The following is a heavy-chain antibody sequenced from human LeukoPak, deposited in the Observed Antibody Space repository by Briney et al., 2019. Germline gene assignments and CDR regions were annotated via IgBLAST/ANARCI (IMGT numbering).Heavy chain of an antibody. CDR2: IKSKTDGETT. CDR3: TTDLGTYYHGSQRLIPIDY. V-gene: IGHV3-15*01. CDR1: GFTFTNAW. Sequence: GGSLRLSCVDSGFTFTNAWMSWVRQAPGKRLEWIGRIKSKTDGETTNYAEPVRGRFTISRDDSKSAVYLQMNSLKIEDTAVYYCTTDLGTYYHGSQRLIPIDYWGQGTLVTVSS. D-gene: IGHD3-10*01. J-gene: IGHJ4*02.